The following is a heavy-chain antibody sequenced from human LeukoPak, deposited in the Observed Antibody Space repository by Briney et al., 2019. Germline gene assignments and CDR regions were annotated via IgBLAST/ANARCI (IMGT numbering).Heavy chain of an antibody. J-gene: IGHJ6*02. D-gene: IGHD3-10*01. CDR1: GFIFSNFA. V-gene: IGHV3-23*01. Sequence: GGSLRLTCAASGFIFSNFAMTWVRQAPGKGLEWVSIIGGVSESFYYADSVKGRFTVSRDNSKDTLYLQINNLRDEDTAVYYCARRWLGDPYGMDVWGQGTTVSVSS. CDR2: IGGVSESF. CDR3: ARRWLGDPYGMDV.